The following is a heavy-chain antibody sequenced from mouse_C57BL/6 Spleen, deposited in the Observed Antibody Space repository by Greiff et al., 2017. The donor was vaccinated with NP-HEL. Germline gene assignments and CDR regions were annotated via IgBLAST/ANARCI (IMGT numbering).Heavy chain of an antibody. D-gene: IGHD2-4*01. CDR1: GYTFTDYN. CDR3: ARGRYYDYAMDY. J-gene: IGHJ4*01. V-gene: IGHV1-22*01. Sequence: EVQLQQSGPELVKPGASVKMFCKASGYTFTDYNMHWVKQSHGKSLEWIGYINPNNGGTSYNQKFKGKATLTVNKSSSTAYMELRSLTSEDSAVYYCARGRYYDYAMDYWGQGTSVTVSS. CDR2: INPNNGGT.